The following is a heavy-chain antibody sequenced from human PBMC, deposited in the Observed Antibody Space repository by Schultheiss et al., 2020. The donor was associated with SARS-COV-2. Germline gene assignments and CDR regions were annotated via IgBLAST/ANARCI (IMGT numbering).Heavy chain of an antibody. Sequence: GESLKISCAASGFTFSSYAMSWVRQAPGKGLEWVAVISYDGSNKYYADSVRGRFTISRDNSKNTLFLQMNSLRPEDTAVYYCARGNGDYLPFAFDIWGQGTLVTVSS. CDR3: ARGNGDYLPFAFDI. D-gene: IGHD4-17*01. CDR2: ISYDGSNK. J-gene: IGHJ3*02. CDR1: GFTFSSYA. V-gene: IGHV3-30*04.